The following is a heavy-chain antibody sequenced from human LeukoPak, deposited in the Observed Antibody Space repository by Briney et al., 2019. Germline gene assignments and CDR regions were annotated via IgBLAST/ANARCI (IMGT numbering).Heavy chain of an antibody. Sequence: ASVKVSCKASGGTLSSYAISWVRQAPGQGLEWMGGIIPIFGTANYAQKFQGRVTITADKSTSTAYMELSSLRSEDTAVYYCARDCSGGSCYSVYPDAFDIWGQGTMVTVSS. J-gene: IGHJ3*02. D-gene: IGHD2-15*01. CDR1: GGTLSSYA. CDR3: ARDCSGGSCYSVYPDAFDI. V-gene: IGHV1-69*06. CDR2: IIPIFGTA.